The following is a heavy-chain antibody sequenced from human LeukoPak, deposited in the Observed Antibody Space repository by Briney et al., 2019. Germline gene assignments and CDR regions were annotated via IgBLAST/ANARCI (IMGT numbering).Heavy chain of an antibody. CDR3: ASFRAAGYNWFDP. J-gene: IGHJ5*02. CDR2: IIPIFGTA. CDR1: GGTFGSYA. Sequence: SVTVSCTASGGTFGSYAISWVRQAPGQGLEWMGGIIPIFGTADYAQKSQGRVTITADESTSTAYMELSSLRSEDTAVYYCASFRAAGYNWFDPWGQGTLVTVSS. V-gene: IGHV1-69*13. D-gene: IGHD6-13*01.